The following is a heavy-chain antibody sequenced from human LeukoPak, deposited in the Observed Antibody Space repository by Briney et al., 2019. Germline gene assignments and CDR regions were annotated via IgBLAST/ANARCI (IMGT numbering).Heavy chain of an antibody. V-gene: IGHV4-4*07. CDR3: ARDNSAEYYYGSGSYRYNWFDP. J-gene: IGHJ5*02. CDR1: GGSISSYY. Sequence: PSETLSLTCAVSGGSISSYYWSWIRQPAGKGLEWIGRIYTSGSTNYNPSLKSRVTMSVDTSKNQFSLKLSSVTAADTAVYYCARDNSAEYYYGSGSYRYNWFDPWGQGTLVTVSS. D-gene: IGHD3-10*01. CDR2: IYTSGST.